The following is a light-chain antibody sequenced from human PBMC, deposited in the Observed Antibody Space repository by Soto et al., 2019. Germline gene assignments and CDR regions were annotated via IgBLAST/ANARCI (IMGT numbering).Light chain of an antibody. V-gene: IGKV3-11*01. J-gene: IGKJ3*01. CDR3: QKRRKWPPLT. CDR2: DAS. Sequence: EIVLTQSPATLSLSPGERATLSCRASQSVSSYLAWYQQKPGQAPRLLIYDASNRATGIPARFSGSGSGTDFTLTISSLENEDFAVYYCQKRRKWPPLTFGPGTKVDIK. CDR1: QSVSSY.